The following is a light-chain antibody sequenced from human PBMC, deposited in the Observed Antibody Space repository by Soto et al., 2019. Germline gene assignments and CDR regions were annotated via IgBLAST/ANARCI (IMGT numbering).Light chain of an antibody. J-gene: IGLJ2*01. CDR1: NIGRKS. Sequence: SYELTQPPSVSVAPGKTARITCGGNNIGRKSVHWYQQTPGQAPVLVIYYDSDRPSGIPERFSGSNSGNTATLTISRVEAGDEADYYCQVWDSSSDHVVFGGGTKLTVL. V-gene: IGLV3-21*04. CDR2: YDS. CDR3: QVWDSSSDHVV.